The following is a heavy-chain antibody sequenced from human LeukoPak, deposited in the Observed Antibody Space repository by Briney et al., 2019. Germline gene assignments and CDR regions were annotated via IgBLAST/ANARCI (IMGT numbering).Heavy chain of an antibody. D-gene: IGHD2-2*01. CDR2: IRYDGSNK. J-gene: IGHJ6*03. Sequence: GGSLRLSCAASGFTFSSYGMHWVRQAPGKGLEWVAFIRYDGSNKYYADSVKGRFTISRDNSKNTLYLQMNSLRAEDTAVYYCAKDGVQYCSSTSCYAPGLYYYYYYMDVWGKGTTVTVSS. CDR3: AKDGVQYCSSTSCYAPGLYYYYYYMDV. CDR1: GFTFSSYG. V-gene: IGHV3-30*02.